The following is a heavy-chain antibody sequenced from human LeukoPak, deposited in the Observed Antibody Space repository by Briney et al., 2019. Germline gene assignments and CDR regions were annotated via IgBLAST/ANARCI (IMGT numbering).Heavy chain of an antibody. V-gene: IGHV4-39*01. CDR3: ARGQRSYYGMDV. CDR1: GGSISSSSYY. J-gene: IGHJ6*02. CDR2: IYYSGST. D-gene: IGHD6-25*01. Sequence: SETLSLTCTVSGGSISSSSYYWGWIRQPPGKGLEWIGSIYYSGSTYYNPSLKSRVTISVDTSKNQFSLKLSSVTAADTAVYYCARGQRSYYGMDVWGQGTTVTVSS.